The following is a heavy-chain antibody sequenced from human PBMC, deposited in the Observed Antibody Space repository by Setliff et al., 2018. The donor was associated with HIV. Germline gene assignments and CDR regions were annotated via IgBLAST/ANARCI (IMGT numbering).Heavy chain of an antibody. J-gene: IGHJ5*01. D-gene: IGHD4-17*01. CDR3: ARDLFPYGGFDS. Sequence: GSLRLSCAASGFTFSSYWMHWVRQAPGQGLVWVSRINSDGSSTYYADSVKGRFTISRDKSKNTLYLQMNSLRAEDTAVYFCARDLFPYGGFDSWGHGTLVTVSS. CDR1: GFTFSSYW. CDR2: INSDGSST. V-gene: IGHV3-74*01.